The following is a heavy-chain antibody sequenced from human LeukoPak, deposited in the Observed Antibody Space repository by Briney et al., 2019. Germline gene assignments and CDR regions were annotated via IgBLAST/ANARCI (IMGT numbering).Heavy chain of an antibody. V-gene: IGHV4-39*01. CDR2: IYYSGST. J-gene: IGHJ4*02. Sequence: PGGSLRLSCAASGFTVSSNHMNWVRQAPGQGLEWIGSIYYSGSTYYNPSLKSRVTISVDTSKNQFSLKLSSVTAADTAVYYCARLAAAGPVRDHWGQGTLVTVSS. CDR3: ARLAAAGPVRDH. CDR1: GFTVSSNH. D-gene: IGHD6-13*01.